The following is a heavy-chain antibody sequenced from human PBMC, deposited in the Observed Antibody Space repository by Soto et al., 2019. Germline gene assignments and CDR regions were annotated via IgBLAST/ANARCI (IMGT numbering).Heavy chain of an antibody. D-gene: IGHD3-9*01. Sequence: PSETLSLTCTVSGGSLRSYYCSWFRQPPGKGLEWVGYINYSGGTFYNPSLKSRVSISVDRSKNQFSLKLSSVTAADTAVYYCARNGVLVIEGGNWFDPWGQGTLVTVSS. V-gene: IGHV4-59*12. CDR2: INYSGGT. CDR3: ARNGVLVIEGGNWFDP. CDR1: GGSLRSYY. J-gene: IGHJ5*02.